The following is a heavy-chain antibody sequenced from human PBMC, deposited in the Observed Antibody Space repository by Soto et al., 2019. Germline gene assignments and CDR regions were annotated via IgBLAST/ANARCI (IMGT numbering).Heavy chain of an antibody. V-gene: IGHV3-30*18. Sequence: PGGSLRLSCAASGFTFSSYGMHWVRQAPGKGLEWVAVISYDGSNKYYADSVKGRFTISRDNSKNTLYLQMNSLRAEDTAVYYCAKGNTYYYDSSGSTSFDYWGQGTLVTVSS. CDR2: ISYDGSNK. CDR1: GFTFSSYG. CDR3: AKGNTYYYDSSGSTSFDY. D-gene: IGHD3-22*01. J-gene: IGHJ4*02.